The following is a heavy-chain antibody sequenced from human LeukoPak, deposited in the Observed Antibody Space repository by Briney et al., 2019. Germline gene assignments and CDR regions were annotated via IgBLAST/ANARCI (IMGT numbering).Heavy chain of an antibody. CDR3: ARRLGSGYYYYYYYMDV. D-gene: IGHD3-22*01. J-gene: IGHJ6*03. CDR2: IYYSGST. V-gene: IGHV4-30-4*08. Sequence: LRLSCAASGFTVSGNYMSWIRQPPGKGLEWIGYIYYSGSTYYNPSLKSRVTISVDTSKNQFSLKLSSVTAADTAVYYCARRLGSGYYYYYYYMDVWGKGTTVTVSS. CDR1: GFTVSGNY.